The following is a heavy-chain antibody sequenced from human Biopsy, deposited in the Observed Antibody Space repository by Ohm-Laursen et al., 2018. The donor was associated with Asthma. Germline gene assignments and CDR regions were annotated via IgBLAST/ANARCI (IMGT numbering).Heavy chain of an antibody. D-gene: IGHD6-19*01. CDR3: GRDMGGFGSGWFPVEF. CDR2: INWNGGST. Sequence: SLRLSCAAPGFTFDDYGMSWVRQAPGKGLDWVSGINWNGGSTGYADSVKGRFTISRDNAKKSLYLQMNSLRAEDTALYHCGRDMGGFGSGWFPVEFWGQGTLVTVSS. J-gene: IGHJ4*02. V-gene: IGHV3-20*01. CDR1: GFTFDDYG.